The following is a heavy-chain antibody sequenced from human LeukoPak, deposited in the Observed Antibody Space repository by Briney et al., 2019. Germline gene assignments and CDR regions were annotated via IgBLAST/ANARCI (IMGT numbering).Heavy chain of an antibody. J-gene: IGHJ6*03. V-gene: IGHV1-2*02. CDR1: GYTFTGYY. D-gene: IGHD3-3*01. Sequence: ASVKVSCKASGYTFTGYYMHWVRQAPGQGLEWMGWINPNSGGTNYAQKFQGRVTMTRDTSISTAYVELSRLRSDDTAVYYCARSDVLRAAYYYYYMDVWGKGTTVTVSS. CDR3: ARSDVLRAAYYYYYMDV. CDR2: INPNSGGT.